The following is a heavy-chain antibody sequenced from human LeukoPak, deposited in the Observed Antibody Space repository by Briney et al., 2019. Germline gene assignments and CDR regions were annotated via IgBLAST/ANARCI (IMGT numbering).Heavy chain of an antibody. V-gene: IGHV4-39*07. D-gene: IGHD3-3*01. CDR3: ARWSGGSYYFDY. CDR1: GGSISSTSYY. Sequence: SETLSLTCTVSGGSISSTSYYWGWLRQPPGKGLEWIGNIYYSGSTYYNPSPKSRVPISVDTSKNQFSLKLSSVTAADTAVYYCARWSGGSYYFDYWGQGTLVTVSS. CDR2: IYYSGST. J-gene: IGHJ4*02.